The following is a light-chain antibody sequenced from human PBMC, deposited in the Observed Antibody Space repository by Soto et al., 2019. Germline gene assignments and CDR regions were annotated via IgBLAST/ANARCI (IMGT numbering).Light chain of an antibody. V-gene: IGKV1-27*01. CDR2: AAS. Sequence: DIRMTQSPSSLSASVGDRVTITCRASRGINDYFAWYQQKPGQVPKLLIYAASTLKSGVPSRFTASGSGTDFTLTITGLQPEDFATYYCQNYNSAPWTFGQGTKVEF. J-gene: IGKJ1*01. CDR3: QNYNSAPWT. CDR1: RGINDY.